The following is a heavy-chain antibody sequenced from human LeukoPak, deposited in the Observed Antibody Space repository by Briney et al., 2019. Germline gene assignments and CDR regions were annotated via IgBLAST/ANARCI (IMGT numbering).Heavy chain of an antibody. V-gene: IGHV4-59*11. Sequence: KPSETLSLTCSVSGDSITGHYLTWIRQPPGNGLEWIGYISHIGSTSYNPSLKSRVTISVDTSKNQFSLKLTSVTAADTALYYCARDRISINALDMWGQGTMVTVSS. CDR3: ARDRISINALDM. D-gene: IGHD1-14*01. J-gene: IGHJ3*02. CDR1: GDSITGHY. CDR2: ISHIGST.